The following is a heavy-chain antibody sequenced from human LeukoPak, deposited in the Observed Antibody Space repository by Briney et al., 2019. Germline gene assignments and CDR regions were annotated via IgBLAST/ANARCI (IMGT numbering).Heavy chain of an antibody. CDR2: IYTSGST. J-gene: IGHJ6*03. D-gene: IGHD6-13*01. Sequence: SETLSLTCTVSGGSISSYYWSWIRQPAGKGLEWIGRIYTSGSTNYNPSLKSRVTISVDTSKNQFSLKLSSVTAADTAVYYCARATWESIAAAGTLRTMWYYMDVWGKGTTVTVSS. CDR1: GGSISSYY. V-gene: IGHV4-4*07. CDR3: ARATWESIAAAGTLRTMWYYMDV.